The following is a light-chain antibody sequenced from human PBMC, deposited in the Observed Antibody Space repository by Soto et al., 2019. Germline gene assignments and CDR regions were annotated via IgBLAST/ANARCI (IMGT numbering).Light chain of an antibody. CDR2: GTS. V-gene: IGKV3-20*01. J-gene: IGKJ3*01. Sequence: IVLTQSPGTLSLSPGKRATLTGRASQTITSFYLAWYQQKPGQAPRLLIYGTSTRATGIPDRFSGSGSGTGFTLTIRKLEPEDFAVYYCQQFGGSPPRFTFGPGTKVDIK. CDR3: QQFGGSPPRFT. CDR1: QTITSFY.